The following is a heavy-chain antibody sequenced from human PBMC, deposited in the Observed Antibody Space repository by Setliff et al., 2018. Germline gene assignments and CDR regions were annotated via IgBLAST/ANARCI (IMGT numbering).Heavy chain of an antibody. CDR1: GYSFTSFF. CDR2: IYPDDSDT. CDR3: ARQIGSSLSHFYYYMDV. Sequence: GESLKISCKGSGYSFTSFFIAWVRQMPGKGLEWMGIIYPDDSDTRYSPSFQGQVTISADKSISTAYLQWSSLKASDTAMYYCARQIGSSLSHFYYYMDVWGKGTTVTVSS. V-gene: IGHV5-51*01. D-gene: IGHD6-19*01. J-gene: IGHJ6*03.